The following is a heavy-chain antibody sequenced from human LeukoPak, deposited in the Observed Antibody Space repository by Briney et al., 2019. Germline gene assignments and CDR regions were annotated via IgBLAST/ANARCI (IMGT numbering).Heavy chain of an antibody. CDR2: INPNRGGT. V-gene: IGHV1-2*02. D-gene: IGHD3-9*01. CDR3: ARVILRYFDWY. CDR1: GYTFTGYY. J-gene: IGHJ4*02. Sequence: GASVKVSCKASGYTFTGYYMHWVRQAPGQGVEWMGWINPNRGGTNYAQKFQGRVTMTRDTSISTAYMELSRLRSDDTAVYYCARVILRYFDWYWGQGTLVTVSS.